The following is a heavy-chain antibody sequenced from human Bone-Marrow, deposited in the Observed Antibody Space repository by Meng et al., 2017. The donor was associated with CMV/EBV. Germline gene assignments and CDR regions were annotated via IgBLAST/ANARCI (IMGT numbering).Heavy chain of an antibody. CDR1: GYTFTGYY. D-gene: IGHD6-6*01. J-gene: IGHJ5*02. V-gene: IGHV1-2*02. CDR2: INPNSGGT. CDR3: ARGRLMAARRANWFDP. Sequence: ASVKVSCKASGYTFTGYYMHWVRQAPGQGLEWMGWINPNSGGTNYAQKFQGRVTMTGDTSISTAYMELSRLRSDDTAVYYCARGRLMAARRANWFDPWGQGTLVTVSS.